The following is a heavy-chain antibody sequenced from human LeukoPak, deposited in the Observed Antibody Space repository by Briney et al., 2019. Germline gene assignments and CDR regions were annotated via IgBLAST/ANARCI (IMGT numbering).Heavy chain of an antibody. CDR2: IYTSGST. CDR3: ARGVEQQLVFYYYYYMDV. J-gene: IGHJ6*03. V-gene: IGHV4-4*07. D-gene: IGHD6-13*01. CDR1: GGSISSYY. Sequence: SETLSLTCTVSGGSISSYYWSWIRQPAGKGLEWIGRIYTSGSTNYNPPLKSRVTMSVDTSKNQFSLKLSSVTAADTAVYYCARGVEQQLVFYYYYYMDVWGKGTTVTVSS.